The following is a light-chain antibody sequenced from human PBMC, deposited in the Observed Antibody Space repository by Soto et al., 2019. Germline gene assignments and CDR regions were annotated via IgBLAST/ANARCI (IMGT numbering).Light chain of an antibody. Sequence: QSALTQPAYVSGSPGQSITISCTGTSSDVGGYNYVSWYQQHPGKAPKLMIYDVSNRPSGVSNRFSGSKSGNTASLTISGVQSEDEADYYCSSYTSSTSSYVFGTGTKLTVL. CDR1: SSDVGGYNY. CDR3: SSYTSSTSSYV. J-gene: IGLJ1*01. V-gene: IGLV2-14*01. CDR2: DVS.